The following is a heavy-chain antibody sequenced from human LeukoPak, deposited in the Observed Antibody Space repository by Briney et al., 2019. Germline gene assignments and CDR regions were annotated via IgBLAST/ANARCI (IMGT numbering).Heavy chain of an antibody. V-gene: IGHV3-23*01. CDR1: GFTFSSYA. Sequence: GSLRLSCAASGFTFSSYAMSWVRQAPGKGLEWVSAISGSGGSTYYADSVKGRFTFSRDNSKNTLFLQMSSLRGEDTAVYYCAKENVVLQSGSGRAFDYWGQGTLVTVSS. CDR3: AKENVVLQSGSGRAFDY. CDR2: ISGSGGST. D-gene: IGHD3-10*01. J-gene: IGHJ4*02.